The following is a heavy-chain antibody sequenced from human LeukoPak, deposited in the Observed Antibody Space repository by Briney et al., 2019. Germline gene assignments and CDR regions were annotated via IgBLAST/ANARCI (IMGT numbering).Heavy chain of an antibody. CDR3: AKRGGMYPAHYFDY. Sequence: GGSLRLSCAASGFTFSSYAMSWVRQAPGKGLEWVSAISASGGSTYYADSVKGRFTISRDNSKNTLYLQMNSLRAEDTAVYYCAKRGGMYPAHYFDYWGQGTLVTVSS. J-gene: IGHJ4*02. V-gene: IGHV3-23*01. CDR1: GFTFSSYA. D-gene: IGHD6-13*01. CDR2: ISASGGST.